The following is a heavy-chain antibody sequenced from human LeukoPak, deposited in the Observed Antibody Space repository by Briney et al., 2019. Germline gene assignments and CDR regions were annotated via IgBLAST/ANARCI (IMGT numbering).Heavy chain of an antibody. Sequence: PGRSLRLSCAASGFTFDDYAMHWVRQAPGKGLEWASGISWNSGSLGYADSVKGRFTISRDNAKNSLYLQMNSLRADDTAFYYCAKDISVGSSYQGWYFDLWGRGTLVTVSS. CDR3: AKDISVGSSYQGWYFDL. D-gene: IGHD3-3*01. J-gene: IGHJ2*01. CDR2: ISWNSGSL. CDR1: GFTFDDYA. V-gene: IGHV3-9*01.